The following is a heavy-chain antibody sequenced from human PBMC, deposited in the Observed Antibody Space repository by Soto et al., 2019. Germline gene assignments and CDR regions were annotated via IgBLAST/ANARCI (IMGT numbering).Heavy chain of an antibody. J-gene: IGHJ6*02. CDR3: ARIRIVLGYGMDV. D-gene: IGHD2-8*01. CDR2: IYYSGST. V-gene: IGHV4-39*01. Sequence: SETLSLTCSVSSGSISSSNYYWGWIRQPPGKGLEWIASIYYSGSTYYNPSLKSRVTISVDTSKNQFSLKLNSVTAADTAVFYCARIRIVLGYGMDVWGQGTAVTVSS. CDR1: SGSISSSNYY.